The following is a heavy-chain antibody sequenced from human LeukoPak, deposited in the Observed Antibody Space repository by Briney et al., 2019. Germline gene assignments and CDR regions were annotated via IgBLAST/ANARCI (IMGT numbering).Heavy chain of an antibody. D-gene: IGHD3-22*01. Sequence: GGSLRLSCAASGFTFSSYAMSWVRQAPGKGLEWVSAISGSGGSTYYADSVKGRFTISRDNAKNTLYLQMNSLRAEDTAVYYCARSMIFPPDSFDYWGQGTLVTVSS. CDR1: GFTFSSYA. V-gene: IGHV3-23*01. CDR3: ARSMIFPPDSFDY. J-gene: IGHJ4*02. CDR2: ISGSGGST.